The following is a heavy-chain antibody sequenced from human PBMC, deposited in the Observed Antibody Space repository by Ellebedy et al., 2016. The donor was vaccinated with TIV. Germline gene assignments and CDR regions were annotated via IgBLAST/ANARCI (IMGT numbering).Heavy chain of an antibody. CDR1: GYTFTSYD. CDR2: IGAQNGKT. D-gene: IGHD6-13*01. CDR3: ARTGYFSTYNMDV. V-gene: IGHV1-18*01. J-gene: IGHJ6*02. Sequence: ASVKVSXKASGYTFTSYDINWVRQAPGQGLEWMGWIGAQNGKTKNAQKFQGRVTMTTDASTSTAYMEFRSLDSDDTATFYCARTGYFSTYNMDVWGQGTTVTVSS.